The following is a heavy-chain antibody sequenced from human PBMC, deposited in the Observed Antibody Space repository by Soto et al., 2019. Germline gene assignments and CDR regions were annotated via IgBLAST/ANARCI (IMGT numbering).Heavy chain of an antibody. CDR1: GFLFAAAA. Sequence: VQLLESGGGLVRRGGALGLSCGASGFLFAAAAMNWVRRAPGQGLGWVATITGRGISTYYADSVRGRFTISRDDSQNTLYLQMNSLRVEDTAVYYCAKDRYGGSGGGLESWGQGALVTVSS. CDR2: ITGRGIST. J-gene: IGHJ4*02. CDR3: AKDRYGGSGGGLES. D-gene: IGHD5-18*01. V-gene: IGHV3-23*01.